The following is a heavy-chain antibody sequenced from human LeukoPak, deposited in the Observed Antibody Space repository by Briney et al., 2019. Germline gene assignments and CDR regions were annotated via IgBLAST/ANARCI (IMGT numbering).Heavy chain of an antibody. D-gene: IGHD2-2*02. CDR2: ISGSGGCT. CDR3: AKEYCSSTSCYIFDY. CDR1: GFTFSSYA. V-gene: IGHV3-23*01. J-gene: IGHJ4*02. Sequence: GGSLRLSCSASGFTFSSYAMSWVLQAPGKGLEGFSAISGSGGCTYYADSVKGRFTISRDNSKNTLYLQMNSLRAEDTAVYYCAKEYCSSTSCYIFDYWGQGTLVTVSS.